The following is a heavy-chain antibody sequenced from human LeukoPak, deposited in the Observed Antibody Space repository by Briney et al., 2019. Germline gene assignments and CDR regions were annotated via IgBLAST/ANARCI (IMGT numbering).Heavy chain of an antibody. CDR2: IYHSGST. Sequence: SETLSLTCTVSGYSISSGYYWGWIRQPPGKGLEWIGSIYHSGSTYYNPSLKSRVTISVDKSKNQFSLKLSSVTAADTAVYYCARDFIVVDAFDIWGQGTMVTVSS. CDR1: GYSISSGYY. D-gene: IGHD3-16*02. CDR3: ARDFIVVDAFDI. V-gene: IGHV4-38-2*02. J-gene: IGHJ3*02.